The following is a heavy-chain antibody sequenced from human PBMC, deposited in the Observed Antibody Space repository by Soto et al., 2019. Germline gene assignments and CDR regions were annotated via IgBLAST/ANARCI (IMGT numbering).Heavy chain of an antibody. J-gene: IGHJ4*02. D-gene: IGHD3-16*01. CDR3: ANAYFVCYSEQPYYFAY. CDR1: GFTFSNYA. CDR2: ISGSGGRS. Sequence: EVQLLDSGGGVVQPGGSLRLSCAASGFTFSNYAMTWVRQGPGKGLEWVSGISGSGGRSYYADSVKGRFTISRDNSKSSLYLQMNSMRAEDTAVYYCANAYFVCYSEQPYYFAYLGQGTLVTVSS. V-gene: IGHV3-23*01.